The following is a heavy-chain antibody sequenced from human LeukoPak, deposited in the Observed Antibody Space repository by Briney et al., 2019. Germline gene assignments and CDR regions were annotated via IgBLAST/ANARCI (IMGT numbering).Heavy chain of an antibody. V-gene: IGHV3-53*01. Sequence: AGGSLRLSCAASGFIVSSNYVNWVRQAPGKGLEWVSVIYSGGSTYYADSVKGRFTISRDNSGNTVYLQMNSLTADDTAVYYCASGSNSGYNYWGQGTLVTVSS. CDR1: GFIVSSNY. D-gene: IGHD3-9*01. CDR3: ASGSNSGYNY. J-gene: IGHJ4*02. CDR2: IYSGGST.